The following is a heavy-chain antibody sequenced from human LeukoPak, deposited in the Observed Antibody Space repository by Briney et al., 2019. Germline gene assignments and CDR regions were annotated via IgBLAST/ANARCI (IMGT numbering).Heavy chain of an antibody. CDR3: XXXXXSSTSCYLPLFDY. Sequence: GSLRLSCAASGFTFSSYAMSWVRQAPGKGLEWIGSIYYSGSTYYNPSLKSRVTISVDTSKNQFSLKLSSVTAADTAVYYCXXXXXSSTSCYLPLFDYWGQGTLVTVSS. D-gene: IGHD2-2*01. CDR1: GFTFSSYA. CDR2: IYYSGST. V-gene: IGHV4-59*05. J-gene: IGHJ4*02.